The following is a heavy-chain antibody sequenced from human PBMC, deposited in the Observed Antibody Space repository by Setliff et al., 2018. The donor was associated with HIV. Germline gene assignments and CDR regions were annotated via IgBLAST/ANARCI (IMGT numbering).Heavy chain of an antibody. Sequence: GASVKVSCKASGYTFTNYGITWVRLAPGQGLEWMGRINPNNGDTNYAQKFQGRVTMTRDTSISTAYMELSRLRSDDTAVYYCAREFGAGIRQIVAGEFYYMDVWGKGTTVTVSS. CDR1: GYTFTNYG. J-gene: IGHJ6*03. CDR3: AREFGAGIRQIVAGEFYYMDV. CDR2: INPNNGDT. D-gene: IGHD5-12*01. V-gene: IGHV1-2*06.